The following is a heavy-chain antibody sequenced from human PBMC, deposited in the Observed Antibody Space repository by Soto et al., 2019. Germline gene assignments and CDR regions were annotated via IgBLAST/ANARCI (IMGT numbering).Heavy chain of an antibody. Sequence: QVQLVQSGTEVKKPGASVKVSCKATGYTFSNYGFTWVRQAPGQGLERMGWISAYDDNTNYAQTLQDRVTMTTHTSTSTVFMELRSLRSDDSAVYYCARLAYGANFIDYWGQGTLVTVSS. D-gene: IGHD4-17*01. J-gene: IGHJ4*02. CDR3: ARLAYGANFIDY. V-gene: IGHV1-18*01. CDR2: ISAYDDNT. CDR1: GYTFSNYG.